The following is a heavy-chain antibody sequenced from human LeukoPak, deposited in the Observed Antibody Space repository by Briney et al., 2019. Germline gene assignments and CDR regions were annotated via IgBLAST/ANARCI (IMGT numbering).Heavy chain of an antibody. D-gene: IGHD6-13*01. CDR1: GFSFDDYA. CDR2: ISGGAGRT. Sequence: PGGSLRLSCAASGFSFDDYAMHWVRQAPGKGLEWVSLISGGAGRTYYADSVRGRFTISRGISKNSLYLQMNSLTTEDTAFYYCAKGAAIGISGEEDWGQGTLVTVSS. CDR3: AKGAAIGISGEED. V-gene: IGHV3-43*02. J-gene: IGHJ4*02.